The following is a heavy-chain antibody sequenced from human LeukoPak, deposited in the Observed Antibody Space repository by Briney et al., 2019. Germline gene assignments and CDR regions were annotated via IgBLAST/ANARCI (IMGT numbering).Heavy chain of an antibody. J-gene: IGHJ4*02. Sequence: GASVKVSCKASGGTFSSYAISWVRQAPGQGLEWMGGIIPIFGTANYAQKFQGRVTITTDESTSTAYMELSSLRSEDTAVYYCAAVWPPPRLHYDSSGYSDYWGQGTLVTVSS. V-gene: IGHV1-69*05. CDR1: GGTFSSYA. CDR2: IIPIFGTA. CDR3: AAVWPPPRLHYDSSGYSDY. D-gene: IGHD3-22*01.